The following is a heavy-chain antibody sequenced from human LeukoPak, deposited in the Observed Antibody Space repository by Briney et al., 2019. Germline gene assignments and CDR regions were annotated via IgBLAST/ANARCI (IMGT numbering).Heavy chain of an antibody. CDR1: GGSISSSSYY. V-gene: IGHV4-39*07. J-gene: IGHJ6*03. Sequence: SETLSLTCTVSGGSISSSSYYWGWIRQPPGKGLEWIGTIYYTGNTFYNPSLKSRATISVDTSKNQFSLKLSSVTAVDTAVYYCARGIAAAGPYYYYYMDVWGKGTTVTISS. D-gene: IGHD6-13*01. CDR3: ARGIAAAGPYYYYYMDV. CDR2: IYYTGNT.